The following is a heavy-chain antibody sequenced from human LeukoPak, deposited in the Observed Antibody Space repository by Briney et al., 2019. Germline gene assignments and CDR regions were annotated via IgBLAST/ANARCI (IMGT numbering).Heavy chain of an antibody. J-gene: IGHJ5*02. CDR2: ISDSGTST. V-gene: IGHV3-23*01. CDR1: GFTFSGYA. CDR3: AKAPRASWFDP. Sequence: GGSLRLSCAPSGFTFSGYAMSWVRQAPGKGLEWVSTISDSGTSTYYADSVRGRFTVSRDNSRNTLYLQMNSLRAEDTAVYFCAKAPRASWFDPWGHGTLVTVSS.